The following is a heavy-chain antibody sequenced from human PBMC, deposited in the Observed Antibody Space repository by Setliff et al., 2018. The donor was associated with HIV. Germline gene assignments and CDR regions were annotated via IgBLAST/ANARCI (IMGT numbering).Heavy chain of an antibody. CDR1: GGTFSLYA. Sequence: SVKVSCKASGGTFSLYAINWVRQAPGQGLEWMGGIIPIFNTANYAQKFQGRVTMTADGSTSTAYMELSSLRFEDTATYYCARDQATGYEKVWFSWIDPWGQGTLVTVSS. D-gene: IGHD5-12*01. CDR2: IIPIFNTA. V-gene: IGHV1-69*13. J-gene: IGHJ5*02. CDR3: ARDQATGYEKVWFSWIDP.